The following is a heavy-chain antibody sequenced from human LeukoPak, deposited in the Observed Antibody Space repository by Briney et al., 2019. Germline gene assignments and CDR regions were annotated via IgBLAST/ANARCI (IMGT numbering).Heavy chain of an antibody. CDR2: IYHSGST. CDR3: ARSSAYNWFDP. Sequence: SETLSLTCTVSSYSISSGYYWGWIRQPPGKGLEWIGSIYHSGSTYYNPSLKSRVTISVDTSKNQFSLKLSSVTAADTAVYYCARSSAYNWFDPWGQGTLVTVSS. V-gene: IGHV4-38-2*02. CDR1: SYSISSGYY. D-gene: IGHD2-2*01. J-gene: IGHJ5*02.